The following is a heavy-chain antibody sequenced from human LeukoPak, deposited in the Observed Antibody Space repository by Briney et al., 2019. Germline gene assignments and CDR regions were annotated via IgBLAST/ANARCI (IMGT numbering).Heavy chain of an antibody. CDR2: FYHSGST. CDR1: GGFNTHYY. Sequence: SETLSLTCSVSGGFNTHYYWSWIRQPPGKGLEWIGYFYHSGSTNYNPSLKSRVTISVDTSKNHFSLKLSSVTAADTAVYYCARGSQGSEGWGQGTLVTVSS. J-gene: IGHJ4*02. CDR3: ARGSQGSEG. V-gene: IGHV4-59*01.